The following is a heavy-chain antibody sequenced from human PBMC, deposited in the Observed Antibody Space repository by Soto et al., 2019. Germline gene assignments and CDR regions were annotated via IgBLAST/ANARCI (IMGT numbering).Heavy chain of an antibody. J-gene: IGHJ6*02. CDR2: IIPIFRTA. V-gene: IGHV1-69*12. CDR1: GGTFSSYA. Sequence: QVQLVQSGAEVKKPGSSVKVSCKASGGTFSSYAISWVRQAPGQGLEWMGGIIPIFRTADYAQKFQGRVTITADESTRTSYMELSSLRSEDTAVYYLATVETQTYYSGMDVWGQGTTVTVSS. CDR3: ATVETQTYYSGMDV. D-gene: IGHD5-12*01.